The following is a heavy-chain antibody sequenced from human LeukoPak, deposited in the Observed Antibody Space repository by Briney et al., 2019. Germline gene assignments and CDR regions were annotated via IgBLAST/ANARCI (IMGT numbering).Heavy chain of an antibody. CDR3: ARGELYGAFY. CDR1: GFTFSSYE. J-gene: IGHJ4*02. V-gene: IGHV3-48*03. CDR2: ISSSGSTI. D-gene: IGHD1-7*01. Sequence: PGGSLRLSCAASGFTFSSYEMNRVRQAPGKGLEWVSYISSSGSTIYYADSVKGRFTISRDNAKNSLYLQMKSLRDEDTAVYYCARGELYGAFYWGQGTLVTVSS.